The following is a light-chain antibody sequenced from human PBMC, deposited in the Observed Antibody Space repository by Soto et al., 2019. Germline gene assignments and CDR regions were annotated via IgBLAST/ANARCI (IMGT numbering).Light chain of an antibody. CDR3: QQNYGTPGT. V-gene: IGKV1-39*01. Sequence: IRMTQSPSSLPASVGDRVTITCRASQSISSWLAWYQQKPGKAPKLLIFDASTLESGVPSRFSGSGSGTEFTLTISSLQPEDFATYYCQQNYGTPGTFGQGTKVDI. CDR1: QSISSW. CDR2: DAS. J-gene: IGKJ1*01.